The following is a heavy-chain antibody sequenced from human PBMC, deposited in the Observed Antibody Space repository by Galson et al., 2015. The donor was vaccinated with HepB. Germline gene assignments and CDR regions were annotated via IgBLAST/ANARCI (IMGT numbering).Heavy chain of an antibody. D-gene: IGHD3-10*01. CDR3: AKSPRGGVPHLTWFDS. Sequence: SLRLSCAASGFTFSTYAMSWVRQAPGKGLEWVSATSGSIGNTYSADSVKGRFTISRDNSKNTLYLQMDSLRAEDTAVYYCAKSPRGGVPHLTWFDSWGQGTLVTVSS. V-gene: IGHV3-23*01. J-gene: IGHJ5*01. CDR1: GFTFSTYA. CDR2: TSGSIGNT.